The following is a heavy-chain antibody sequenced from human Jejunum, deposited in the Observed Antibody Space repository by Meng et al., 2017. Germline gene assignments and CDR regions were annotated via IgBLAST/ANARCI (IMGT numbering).Heavy chain of an antibody. CDR2: SNPGGGST. CDR1: EYSSSNYS. J-gene: IGHJ4*02. CDR3: VREFRGGYFDY. D-gene: IGHD3-16*01. Sequence: GQLVQYGAEVKKPGASVKVSCKSSEYSSSNYSLHWMRQAPGQGLEWLGVSNPGGGSTNYAQKFQGRVTMTRDTSANTVYMELGSLKSEDTAVYDCVREFRGGYFDYWGQGTLVTVSS. V-gene: IGHV1-46*01.